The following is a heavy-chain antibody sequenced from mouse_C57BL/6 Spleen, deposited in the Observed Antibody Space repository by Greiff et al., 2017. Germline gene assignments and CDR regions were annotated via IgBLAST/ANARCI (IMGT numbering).Heavy chain of an antibody. J-gene: IGHJ3*01. CDR3: ARIENYGYDRGAWFAY. Sequence: QVTLKVCGPGILQPSQTLSLTCSFSGFSLSTFGMGVGWIRQPSGKGLEWLAHIWWDDDKYYNPALKSRLTISKDTSKNQVFLKIANVDTADTATYYCARIENYGYDRGAWFAYWGQGTLVTVSA. D-gene: IGHD2-2*01. CDR2: IWWDDDK. CDR1: GFSLSTFGMG. V-gene: IGHV8-8*01.